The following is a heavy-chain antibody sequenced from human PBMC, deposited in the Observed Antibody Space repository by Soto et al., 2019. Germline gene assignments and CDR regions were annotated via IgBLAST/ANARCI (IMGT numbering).Heavy chain of an antibody. CDR3: ASSWFGELSPFDY. CDR2: IYSGGST. D-gene: IGHD3-10*01. CDR1: GFTVSSNY. J-gene: IGHJ4*02. Sequence: GGSLRLSCAASGFTVSSNYMSWVRQAPGKGLEWVSVIYSGGSTYYADSVKGRFTISRDNSKNTLYLQMNSLRAEDTAVYYCASSWFGELSPFDYWGQGTLVTVSS. V-gene: IGHV3-66*01.